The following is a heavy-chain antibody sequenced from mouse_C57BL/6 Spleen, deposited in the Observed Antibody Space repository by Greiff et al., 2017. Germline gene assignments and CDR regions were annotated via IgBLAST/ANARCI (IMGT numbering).Heavy chain of an antibody. CDR1: GYAFTNYL. D-gene: IGHD1-1*01. Sequence: QVQLKQSGAELVRPGTSVKVSCKASGYAFTNYLIEWVKQRPGQGLEWIGVINPGSGGTNYNEKFKGKATLTADKSSSTAYMQLSSLTSEDSAVYCGAGGRGRDYCAMDYWGQGTSVTVSS. J-gene: IGHJ4*01. CDR2: INPGSGGT. CDR3: AGGRGRDYCAMDY. V-gene: IGHV1-54*01.